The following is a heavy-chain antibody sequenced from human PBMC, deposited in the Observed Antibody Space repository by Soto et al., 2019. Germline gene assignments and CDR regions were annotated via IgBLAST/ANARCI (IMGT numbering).Heavy chain of an antibody. J-gene: IGHJ1*01. D-gene: IGHD3-10*01. CDR3: ARDAHTSELLSPAEYSQH. CDR2: INPNSGGT. Sequence: ASVKVSCKASGYTFTGYYMHWVRQAPGQGLEWMGWINPNSGGTNYAQKFQGWVTMTRDTSISTAYMELSRLRSDDTAVYYCARDAHTSELLSPAEYSQHWGQGTLVTVSS. V-gene: IGHV1-2*04. CDR1: GYTFTGYY.